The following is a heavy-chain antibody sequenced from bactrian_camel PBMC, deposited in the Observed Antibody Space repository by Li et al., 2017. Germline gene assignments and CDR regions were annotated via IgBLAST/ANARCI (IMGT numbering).Heavy chain of an antibody. D-gene: IGHD6*01. J-gene: IGHJ4*01. CDR1: GFTFSNFY. V-gene: IGHV3-2*01. CDR2: IYEDGSST. Sequence: HVQLVESGGGLVQPGGSQRLSCAASGFTFSNFYISWVRQAPGKGLEWVSSIYEDGSSTYYGDSVKGRFTISKDNAKNTLYLQLNSLKTEDTAMYYCANFTAEASYDVYWGQGTQVTVS. CDR3: ANFTAEASYDVY.